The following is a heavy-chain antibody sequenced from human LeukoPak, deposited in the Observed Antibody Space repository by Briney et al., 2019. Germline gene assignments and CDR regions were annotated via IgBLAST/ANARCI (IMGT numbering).Heavy chain of an antibody. Sequence: SETLSLTCAVYGGSFSGYYWSWIRQPPGKGLEWIGEINHSGSTNYNPSLKSRVTISVDTSKNQFSLKLSSVTAADTAVYYCARRCSGGSCYLGYWGQGTLVTVSS. D-gene: IGHD2-15*01. CDR2: INHSGST. V-gene: IGHV4-34*01. J-gene: IGHJ4*02. CDR1: GGSFSGYY. CDR3: ARRCSGGSCYLGY.